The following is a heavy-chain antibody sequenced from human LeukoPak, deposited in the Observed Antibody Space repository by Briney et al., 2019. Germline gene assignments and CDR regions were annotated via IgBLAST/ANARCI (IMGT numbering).Heavy chain of an antibody. Sequence: GGSLGLSCAASGFTFSDYYMNWIRQAPGKGLEWVSYISSSGSIIYYADSVKGRFTISRDNAKNSLYLQMNSLRAEDTAVYYCARGVLDYHDNSGYYYWGQGTLVTVSS. D-gene: IGHD3-22*01. J-gene: IGHJ4*02. V-gene: IGHV3-11*04. CDR1: GFTFSDYY. CDR2: ISSSGSII. CDR3: ARGVLDYHDNSGYYY.